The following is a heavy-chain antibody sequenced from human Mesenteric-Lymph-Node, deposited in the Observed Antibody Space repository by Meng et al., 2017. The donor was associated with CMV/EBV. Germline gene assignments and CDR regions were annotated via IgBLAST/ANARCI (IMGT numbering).Heavy chain of an antibody. J-gene: IGHJ4*02. V-gene: IGHV1-2*02. CDR3: ARDFEGTTGTTGD. D-gene: IGHD1-1*01. Sequence: ASVKVSCKAFGYTFTDYYMHWVRQAPGQGLEWMGWINPNSGGTNYAQKFQGRVTMTRDTSISTAYMELSRLRSDDTAVYYCARDFEGTTGTTGDWGQGTLVTVSS. CDR1: GYTFTDYY. CDR2: INPNSGGT.